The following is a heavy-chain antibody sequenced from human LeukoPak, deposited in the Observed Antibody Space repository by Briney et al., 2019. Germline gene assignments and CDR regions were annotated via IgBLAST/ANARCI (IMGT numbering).Heavy chain of an antibody. D-gene: IGHD1-26*01. J-gene: IGHJ4*02. CDR2: ITSDGSAT. V-gene: IGHV3-74*01. CDR1: GFTFSSFW. CDR3: AIGYRRNVDY. Sequence: PGGSLRLSCAASGFTFSSFWMYWVRQAPGKGLVWVSRITSDGSATTYADSVKGRFTISRDNAKNTLSLQMNSLRAEDTAVYCCAIGYRRNVDYGGQGTQVTVSS.